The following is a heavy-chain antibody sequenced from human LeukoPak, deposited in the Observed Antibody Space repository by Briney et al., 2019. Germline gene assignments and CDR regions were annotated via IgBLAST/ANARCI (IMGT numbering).Heavy chain of an antibody. Sequence: SETLSLTCNVSGDSIRSYNWNWVRQPPGKGLEWIGYIYYSGSTNYNPSLKSRVTISLDTSKTQFSLKLDSVSSADTGVYYCATGSHDCWSRYDTEYYFDYWGQGTLVTVSS. CDR3: ATGSHDCWSRYDTEYYFDY. CDR2: IYYSGST. D-gene: IGHD3-3*01. V-gene: IGHV4-59*01. CDR1: GDSIRSYN. J-gene: IGHJ4*02.